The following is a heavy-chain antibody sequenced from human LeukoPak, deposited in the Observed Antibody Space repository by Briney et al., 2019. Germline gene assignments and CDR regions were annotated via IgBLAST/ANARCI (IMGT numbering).Heavy chain of an antibody. CDR1: GGSISSSSYY. D-gene: IGHD6-19*01. Sequence: SKTLSLTCTVSGGSISSSSYYWGWIRQPPGKGLEWIGSIYYSGSTYYNPSLKSRVTISVDTSKNQFSLKLSSVTAADTAVYYCARHGWSSGWLDYWGQGTLVTVSS. CDR2: IYYSGST. J-gene: IGHJ4*02. V-gene: IGHV4-39*01. CDR3: ARHGWSSGWLDY.